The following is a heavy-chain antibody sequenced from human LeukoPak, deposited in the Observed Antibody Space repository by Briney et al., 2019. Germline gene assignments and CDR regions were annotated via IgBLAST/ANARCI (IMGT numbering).Heavy chain of an antibody. V-gene: IGHV4-34*01. CDR3: ARGVTIFGVYAY. J-gene: IGHJ4*02. CDR1: GGSFSGYY. CDR2: INHSGST. D-gene: IGHD3-3*01. Sequence: SETLSLTCAVYGGSFSGYYWSWIRQPPGKGLEWIGEINHSGSTNYNPSLKSRVTISVDTSKNQFSLRLSSVTAADTAVYYCARGVTIFGVYAYWGQGTLVTVSS.